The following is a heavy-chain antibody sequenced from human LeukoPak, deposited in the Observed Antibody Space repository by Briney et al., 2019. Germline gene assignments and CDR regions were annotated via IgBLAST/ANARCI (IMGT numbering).Heavy chain of an antibody. J-gene: IGHJ4*02. Sequence: ASVKVSCKVSGYTFINYAIHWVRQAPGQRLERMGWINPYNGDTEYSQKLQGRITITKDTSATTAYMDLSTLRSEDTAVYYCARGSSSDWPLEYWGRGILVTVSS. CDR3: ARGSSSDWPLEY. CDR1: GYTFINYA. V-gene: IGHV1-3*01. CDR2: INPYNGDT. D-gene: IGHD6-19*01.